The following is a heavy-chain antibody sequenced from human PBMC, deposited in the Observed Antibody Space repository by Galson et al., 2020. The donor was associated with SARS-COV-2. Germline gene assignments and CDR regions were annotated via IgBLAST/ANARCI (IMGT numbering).Heavy chain of an antibody. CDR3: ASSRRDYGDYSRDF. CDR1: SGSISSGSYY. V-gene: IGHV4-61*09. Sequence: SETLCLTCTVSSGSISSGSYYWSWIRQPAGKGLEWIGHIHTSGITNYNPSLKSRVTISVDTSKNQFSLKLTSVTAADTAVYYCASSRRDYGDYSRDFWGQGTLVTGSS. D-gene: IGHD4-17*01. J-gene: IGHJ4*02. CDR2: IHTSGIT.